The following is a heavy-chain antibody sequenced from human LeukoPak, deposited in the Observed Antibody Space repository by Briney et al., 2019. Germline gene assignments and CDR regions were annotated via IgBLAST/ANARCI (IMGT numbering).Heavy chain of an antibody. CDR1: GFTFSSYG. D-gene: IGHD5-24*01. J-gene: IGHJ6*02. CDR3: ARDEDGYNSGYYYYYGMDV. CDR2: IWYDGSNK. Sequence: GGSLRLSCAASGFTFSSYGMHWVRQAPGKGLEWVAVIWYDGSNKYYADSVKGRFTISRDNSKNTLYLQMNSLRAEDTAMYYCARDEDGYNSGYYYYYGMDVWGQGTTVTVSS. V-gene: IGHV3-33*01.